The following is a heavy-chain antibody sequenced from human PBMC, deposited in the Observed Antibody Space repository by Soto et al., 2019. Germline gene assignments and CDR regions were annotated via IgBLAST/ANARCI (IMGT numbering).Heavy chain of an antibody. D-gene: IGHD5-18*01. Sequence: GGSLRLSCAASGFTFSSYAMSWVRQAPGKGLEWVSAISGSGGSTYYADSVKGRFTISRDNSKNTLYLQMNSLRAEDTAVYYCAKGQSGYSYGRLFYYYGMDVWGQGTTVTVSS. V-gene: IGHV3-23*01. J-gene: IGHJ6*02. CDR1: GFTFSSYA. CDR2: ISGSGGST. CDR3: AKGQSGYSYGRLFYYYGMDV.